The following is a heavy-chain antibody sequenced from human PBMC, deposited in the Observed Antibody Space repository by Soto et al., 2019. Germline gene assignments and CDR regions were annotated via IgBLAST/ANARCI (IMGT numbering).Heavy chain of an antibody. J-gene: IGHJ4*02. CDR1: GFTFDDYG. V-gene: IGHV3-20*04. CDR2: INWNGGST. CDR3: ATTASIAVAAHFDY. D-gene: IGHD6-19*01. Sequence: GGSLRLSCAASGFTFDDYGMSWVRQAPGKGLEWVSGINWNGGSTGYADSVKGRFTISRDNAKNSLYLQMNSLRAEDTALYYCATTASIAVAAHFDYWGQGTLVTVSS.